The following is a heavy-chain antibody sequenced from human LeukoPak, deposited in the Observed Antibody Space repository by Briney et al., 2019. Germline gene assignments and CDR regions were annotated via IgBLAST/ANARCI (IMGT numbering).Heavy chain of an antibody. V-gene: IGHV3-48*01. CDR3: ARGGDSSGFDY. CDR2: IGSASSSNTI. Sequence: GGSLRLSCAASGFTFSDYSMSWVRQAPGKGLEWLSYIGSASSSNTIFYADSVKGRFTISRDNAKNSLYLQMNSLRAEDTAVYYCARGGDSSGFDYWGQGTLVTVSS. D-gene: IGHD6-19*01. CDR1: GFTFSDYS. J-gene: IGHJ4*02.